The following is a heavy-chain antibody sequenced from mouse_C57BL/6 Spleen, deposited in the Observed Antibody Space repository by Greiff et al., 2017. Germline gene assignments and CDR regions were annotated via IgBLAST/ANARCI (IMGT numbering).Heavy chain of an antibody. D-gene: IGHD1-1*01. CDR3: ARQGAYGSSLYYFDY. V-gene: IGHV5-6*01. CDR2: ISSGGSYT. Sequence: DVQLVESGGDLVKPGGSLKLSCAASGFTFSSYGMSWVRQTPDKRLEWVATISSGGSYTYYPDSVKGRFTISRDNAKNTLYLQMSSLKSEDTAMYYCARQGAYGSSLYYFDYWGQGTTLTVSS. J-gene: IGHJ2*01. CDR1: GFTFSSYG.